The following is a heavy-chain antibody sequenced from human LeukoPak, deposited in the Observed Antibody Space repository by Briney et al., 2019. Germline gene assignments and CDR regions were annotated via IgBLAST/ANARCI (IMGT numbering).Heavy chain of an antibody. CDR1: GGTFSSYA. CDR3: ARLKGSGVFDY. Sequence: ATVMVSCKASGGTFSSYAISWVRQAPGQGLEWMGRIIPIFGTANYAQKFQGRVTITKDESSSKSYMEIGSMRSEDTAVYYCARLKGSGVFDYWGQGTLVTVSS. V-gene: IGHV1-69*05. J-gene: IGHJ4*02. CDR2: IIPIFGTA. D-gene: IGHD2-15*01.